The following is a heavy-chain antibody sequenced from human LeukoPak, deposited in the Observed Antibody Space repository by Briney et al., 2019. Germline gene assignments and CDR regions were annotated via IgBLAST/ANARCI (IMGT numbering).Heavy chain of an antibody. J-gene: IGHJ4*02. D-gene: IGHD5-18*01. V-gene: IGHV1-2*02. CDR1: GYTFTGYY. CDR2: INPNSGGT. Sequence: ASVKVSCKASGYTFTGYYMHWVRQAPGQGLEWMGWINPNSGGTNYAQKFQGRVTMTRDTSISTAYMELSRLRSDDTAVYYCARSRGYSYGYVGALGYWGQGTLVTVSS. CDR3: ARSRGYSYGYVGALGY.